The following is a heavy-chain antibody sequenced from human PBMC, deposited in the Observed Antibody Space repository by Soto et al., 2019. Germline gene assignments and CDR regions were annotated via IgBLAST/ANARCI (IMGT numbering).Heavy chain of an antibody. CDR2: ISGSGGST. D-gene: IGHD3-16*01. V-gene: IGHV3-23*01. CDR1: GFTFSSYA. J-gene: IGHJ4*02. CDR3: AKDLVVVYLGESGDY. Sequence: GGSLRLSCAASGFTFSSYAMSWVRQAPGKGLEWVSAISGSGGSTYYADSGKGRFTISRDNSKNTLYLQMNSLRAEDTAVYYCAKDLVVVYLGESGDYWGQGTLVTVSS.